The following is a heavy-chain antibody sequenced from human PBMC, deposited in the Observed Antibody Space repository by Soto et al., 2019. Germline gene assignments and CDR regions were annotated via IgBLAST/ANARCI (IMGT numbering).Heavy chain of an antibody. J-gene: IGHJ6*02. CDR3: AVTDLPFRPLTEPTENGMDV. CDR1: GFSFGDSA. D-gene: IGHD2-8*01. Sequence: ELVQSGPEAREPGTSVKVSCRASGFSFGDSAVQWVRQGRGQRLEWIGWIVVVNGNTNYAPRFEGRVTLTRDASTSTSHMELTSLSSDDTAVYFCAVTDLPFRPLTEPTENGMDVWGQGTTVNVSS. CDR2: IVVVNGNT. V-gene: IGHV1-58*01.